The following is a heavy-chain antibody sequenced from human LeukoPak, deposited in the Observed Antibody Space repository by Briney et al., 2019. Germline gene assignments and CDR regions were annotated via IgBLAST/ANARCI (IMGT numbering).Heavy chain of an antibody. D-gene: IGHD3-10*01. J-gene: IGHJ4*02. CDR3: ARHYYGSGRTLTYFDY. V-gene: IGHV4-61*05. CDR1: GGSISSSSYY. CDR2: IYTSGST. Sequence: PSETLSLTCTVSGGSISSSSYYWGWIRQPPGKGLEWIGRIYTSGSTNYNPSLKSRVTMSVDTSKNQFSLKLSSVTAADTAVYYCARHYYGSGRTLTYFDYWGQGTLVTVSS.